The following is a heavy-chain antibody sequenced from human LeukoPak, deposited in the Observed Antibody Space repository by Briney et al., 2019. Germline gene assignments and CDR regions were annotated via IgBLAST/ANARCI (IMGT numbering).Heavy chain of an antibody. V-gene: IGHV3-48*04. D-gene: IGHD1-26*01. CDR1: GFTFSSYS. Sequence: PGGSLRLSCAAPGFTFSSYSMNWVRQAPGKGLEWVSYISSSSSTIYYADSVKGRFTISRDNAKNSLYLQMNSLRAEDTAVYYCAREEERGLYYYYYYYMDVWGKGTTVTVSS. CDR2: ISSSSSTI. CDR3: AREEERGLYYYYYYYMDV. J-gene: IGHJ6*03.